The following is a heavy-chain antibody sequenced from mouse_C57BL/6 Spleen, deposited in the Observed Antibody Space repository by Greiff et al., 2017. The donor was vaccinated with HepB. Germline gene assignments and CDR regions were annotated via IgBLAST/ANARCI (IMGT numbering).Heavy chain of an antibody. J-gene: IGHJ3*01. Sequence: QVQLQQSGPELVKPGASVKISCKASGYAFSSSWMNWVKQRPGKGLEWIGRIYPGDGDTNYNGKFKGKATLTADKSSSTAYMQLSSLTSEDSAVYFCARRGVEGYSNYAGFAYWGQGTLVTVSA. D-gene: IGHD2-5*01. CDR3: ARRGVEGYSNYAGFAY. CDR2: IYPGDGDT. V-gene: IGHV1-82*01. CDR1: GYAFSSSW.